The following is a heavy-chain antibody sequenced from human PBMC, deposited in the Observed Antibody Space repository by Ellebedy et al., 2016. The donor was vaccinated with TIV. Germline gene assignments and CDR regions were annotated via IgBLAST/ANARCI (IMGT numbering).Heavy chain of an antibody. V-gene: IGHV3-23*01. J-gene: IGHJ6*03. CDR1: GFSFSSHA. Sequence: GESLKISCAASGFSFSSHAMSWVRQAPGRGLEWVSGILGSGIGTYYADSVKGRFTISRDNSRNSLYLQMRSLRADDTAVYYCANPGGMVVGNSYIDVWGKGTTVTVSS. CDR3: ANPGGMVVGNSYIDV. D-gene: IGHD2-15*01. CDR2: ILGSGIGT.